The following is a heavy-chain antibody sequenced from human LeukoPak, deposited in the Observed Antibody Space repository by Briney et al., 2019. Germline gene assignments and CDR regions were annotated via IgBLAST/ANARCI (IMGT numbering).Heavy chain of an antibody. CDR3: ARGSPLWFGELLSWWFDP. D-gene: IGHD3-10*01. V-gene: IGHV4-61*02. Sequence: SQTLSLTCTVSGGSISSGSYYWSWIRQPAGKGLEWIGRIYTSGSTNYNPSLKSRVTISVDTSKNQFSLKLSSVTAVDTAVYYCARGSPLWFGELLSWWFDPWGQGTLVTVSS. CDR1: GGSISSGSYY. J-gene: IGHJ5*02. CDR2: IYTSGST.